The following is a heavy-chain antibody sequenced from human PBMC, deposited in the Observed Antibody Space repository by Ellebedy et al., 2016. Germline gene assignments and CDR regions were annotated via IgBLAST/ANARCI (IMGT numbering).Heavy chain of an antibody. CDR1: GFTFNDPY. V-gene: IGHV3-11*01. J-gene: IGHJ4*02. CDR3: ARGHFGLDY. D-gene: IGHD3-3*01. CDR2: ISSGFGSNT. Sequence: GGSLRLXXAASGFTFNDPYFSGTRRAPGKGLEWVSYISSGFGSNTYYGDSAKGRFTISRDNAKNSLYLEMNSLRAEDTAVYYCARGHFGLDYWGRGTLVTVSS.